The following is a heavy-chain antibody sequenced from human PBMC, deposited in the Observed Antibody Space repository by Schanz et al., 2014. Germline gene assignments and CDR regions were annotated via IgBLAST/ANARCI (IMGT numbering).Heavy chain of an antibody. CDR2: IKHDGSVK. J-gene: IGHJ4*02. CDR1: GFTVRSNY. CDR3: VSQNGSTNY. D-gene: IGHD6-13*01. V-gene: IGHV3-7*02. Sequence: EVQLVESGGGLVQPGGSLRLSCAASGFTVRSNYMTWVRQAPGKGPEWVTNIKHDGSVKDYVDSVEGRFTISRDNAKRSLFLQMNSLRVEDTAVYFCVSQNGSTNYWGQGTLVTVSS.